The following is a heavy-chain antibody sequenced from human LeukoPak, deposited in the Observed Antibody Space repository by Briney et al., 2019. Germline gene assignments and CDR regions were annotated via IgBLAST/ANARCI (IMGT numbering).Heavy chain of an antibody. V-gene: IGHV4-59*08. D-gene: IGHD3-10*01. CDR2: MYYSGST. CDR1: GGSISSYY. J-gene: IGHJ4*02. CDR3: ARHLRGVIPQFDY. Sequence: PSETLSFTCTVSGGSISSYYRSWIRQPPGKGLEWIGYMYYSGSTKYNPSLKSRVTISVDTSKNQFSLRLSSVTAADTAVYYCARHLRGVIPQFDYGGQGNLVTVSS.